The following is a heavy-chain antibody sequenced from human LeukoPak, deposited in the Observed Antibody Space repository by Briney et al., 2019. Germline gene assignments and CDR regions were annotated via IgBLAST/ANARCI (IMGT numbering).Heavy chain of an antibody. CDR2: IYYSGST. V-gene: IGHV4-39*01. Sequence: PSETLSLTCTVSGGSISSSSYYWGWIRQPPGKGLEWIGSIYYSGSTYYNPSLKSRVTISVDTSKNQFSLKLSSVTAADTAVYYCAGTYYYDSSGHLGYWGQGTLVIVSS. CDR1: GGSISSSSYY. CDR3: AGTYYYDSSGHLGY. J-gene: IGHJ4*02. D-gene: IGHD3-22*01.